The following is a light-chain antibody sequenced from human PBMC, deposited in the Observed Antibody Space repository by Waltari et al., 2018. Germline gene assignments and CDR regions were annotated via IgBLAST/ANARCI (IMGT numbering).Light chain of an antibody. CDR1: QSISKY. CDR2: HAS. CDR3: QQYESLPVT. Sequence: EIVLTQSPGTLSLSPGERATLSCRASQSISKYLAWHQQKPGQAPRLLIYHASSRAGGSPDRFSGSGSGTDFSLTISRLEPEDFAVYYCQQYESLPVTFGQGTKVEIK. V-gene: IGKV3-20*01. J-gene: IGKJ1*01.